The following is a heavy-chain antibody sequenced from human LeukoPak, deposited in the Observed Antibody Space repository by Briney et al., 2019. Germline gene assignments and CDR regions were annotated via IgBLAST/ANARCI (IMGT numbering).Heavy chain of an antibody. D-gene: IGHD6-13*01. Sequence: SLRISCAASGFTFDDYAMHWFRRAPGKRLEWVSGISWNSGSIHYADSVKGRFTISRDNAKNSLYLEMKSLRPEDTALYYCAKDIGSSSWYLGNWGQGTLVTVSS. CDR2: ISWNSGSI. CDR3: AKDIGSSSWYLGN. J-gene: IGHJ4*02. CDR1: GFTFDDYA. V-gene: IGHV3-9*01.